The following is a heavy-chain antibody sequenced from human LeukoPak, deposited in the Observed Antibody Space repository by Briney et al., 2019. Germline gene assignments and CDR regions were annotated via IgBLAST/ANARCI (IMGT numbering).Heavy chain of an antibody. CDR2: IYSGGST. J-gene: IGHJ3*01. Sequence: GGSLRLSCAASGFTVSSNYMSWVRQAPGKGLEWVSVIYSGGSTYYADSVKGRFTISRDNAKNSLYLQMNSLRAEDTAVYYCARDRRKSVSNDAFDVWGQGTMVTVSS. V-gene: IGHV3-53*01. CDR3: ARDRRKSVSNDAFDV. CDR1: GFTVSSNY.